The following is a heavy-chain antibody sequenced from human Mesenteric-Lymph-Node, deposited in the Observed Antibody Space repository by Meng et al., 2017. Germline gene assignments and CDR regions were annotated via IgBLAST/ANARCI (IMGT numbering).Heavy chain of an antibody. CDR3: ARDINTMIVVSDAFDI. CDR2: IYYSGST. D-gene: IGHD3-22*01. CDR1: GGSISSYY. V-gene: IGHV4-59*12. Sequence: SETLSLTCTVSGGSISSYYWSWIRQPPGKGLEWIGSIYYSGSTYYNPSLKSRVTISVDTSKNQFSLKLSSVTAADTAVYYCARDINTMIVVSDAFDIWGQGTMVTVSS. J-gene: IGHJ3*02.